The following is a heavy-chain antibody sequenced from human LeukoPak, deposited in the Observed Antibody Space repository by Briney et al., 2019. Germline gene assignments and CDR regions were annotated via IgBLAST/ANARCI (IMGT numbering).Heavy chain of an antibody. J-gene: IGHJ4*02. V-gene: IGHV1-8*03. CDR2: MNPNSGNT. CDR1: GYTFTSYD. D-gene: IGHD5-18*01. CDR3: ARGTAMVIRSPFDY. Sequence: ASVKVSCKASGYTFTSYDINWVRQATGQGLEWMGWMNPNSGNTGYAQKFQGRVTITRNTSISTAYMELSSLRSEDTAVYYCARGTAMVIRSPFDYWGQGTLVTVSS.